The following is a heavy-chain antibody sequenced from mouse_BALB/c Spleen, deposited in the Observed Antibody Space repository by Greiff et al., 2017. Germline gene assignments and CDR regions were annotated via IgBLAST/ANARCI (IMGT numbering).Heavy chain of an antibody. J-gene: IGHJ2*01. V-gene: IGHV5-9-1*01. CDR3: VRDNLDY. CDR2: ISSGGSYT. Sequence: EVMLVESGGGLVKPGGSLKLSCAASGFTFSSYAMSWVRQTPEKRLEWVATISSGGSYTYYPDSVKGRFTISRDNAKNTLYLQMSSLRSEDTAMYYCVRDNLDYWGQGTTLTVSS. CDR1: GFTFSSYA.